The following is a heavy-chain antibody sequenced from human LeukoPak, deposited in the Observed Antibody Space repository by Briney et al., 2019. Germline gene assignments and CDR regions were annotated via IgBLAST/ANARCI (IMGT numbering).Heavy chain of an antibody. D-gene: IGHD3-10*01. Sequence: SETLSLTCAVYGGSFSGYYWSWIRQPPEKGLEWIGEINHSGSTNYNPSLKSRVTISVDTSKNQFSLKLSSVTAADTAVYYCARSSTMVRGVIYYWGQGTLVTVSS. CDR3: ARSSTMVRGVIYY. CDR1: GGSFSGYY. J-gene: IGHJ4*02. V-gene: IGHV4-34*01. CDR2: INHSGST.